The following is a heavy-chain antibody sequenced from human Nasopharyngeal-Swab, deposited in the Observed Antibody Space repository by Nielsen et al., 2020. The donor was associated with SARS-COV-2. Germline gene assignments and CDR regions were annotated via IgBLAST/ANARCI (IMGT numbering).Heavy chain of an antibody. D-gene: IGHD3-16*01. Sequence: GESLNIPCAASGFTFSSYSMNWVRQAPGKGLEWVSSISSSSSYIYYADSVKGRFTISRDNAKNSLYLQMNSLRAEDTAVYYCTSERSSRLGEGTFDYWGQGTLVTVSS. CDR2: ISSSSSYI. CDR3: TSERSSRLGEGTFDY. V-gene: IGHV3-21*01. J-gene: IGHJ4*02. CDR1: GFTFSSYS.